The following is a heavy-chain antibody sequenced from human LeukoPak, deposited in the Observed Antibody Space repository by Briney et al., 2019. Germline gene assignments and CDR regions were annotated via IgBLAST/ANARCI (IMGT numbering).Heavy chain of an antibody. Sequence: GASVKVSCKASGGTFSSYAISWVRQAPGQGLEWMGGIIPIFGTANYAQKFQGRVTITADESTSTAYMELSSLRSEDTAVYYCARSQWLRFGWFDPWGQGTLVTVSS. CDR3: ARSQWLRFGWFDP. CDR1: GGTFSSYA. D-gene: IGHD5-12*01. V-gene: IGHV1-69*13. CDR2: IIPIFGTA. J-gene: IGHJ5*02.